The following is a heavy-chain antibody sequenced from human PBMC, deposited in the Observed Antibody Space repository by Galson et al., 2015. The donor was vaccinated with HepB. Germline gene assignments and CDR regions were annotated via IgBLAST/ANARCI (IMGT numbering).Heavy chain of an antibody. CDR2: IYSAGNT. CDR3: ARSGGSGSYFYYYYGMDV. D-gene: IGHD3-10*01. V-gene: IGHV3-53*04. Sequence: SLRLSCAATGFTVSSNYMSWVRQAPGKGLEWVSVIYSAGNTYYADSVRGRFTISRHNSKNTLYLQMNSLRAEDTAVYYCARSGGSGSYFYYYYGMDVWGQGTTVTVSS. J-gene: IGHJ6*02. CDR1: GFTVSSNY.